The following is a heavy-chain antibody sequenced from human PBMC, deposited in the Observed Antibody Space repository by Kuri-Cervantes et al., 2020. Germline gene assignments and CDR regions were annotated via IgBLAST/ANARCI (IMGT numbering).Heavy chain of an antibody. J-gene: IGHJ4*02. Sequence: ASVKVSCKASGYTFTSYDINWVRQATGQGLEWMGWMNPNSGNTGYAQKFQGRVTITTDESTSTVYMELTSLRSEDTAVYYCARGGYHYGPSSVWGQGTLVTVSS. D-gene: IGHD5-18*01. V-gene: IGHV1-8*03. CDR2: MNPNSGNT. CDR3: ARGGYHYGPSSV. CDR1: GYTFTSYD.